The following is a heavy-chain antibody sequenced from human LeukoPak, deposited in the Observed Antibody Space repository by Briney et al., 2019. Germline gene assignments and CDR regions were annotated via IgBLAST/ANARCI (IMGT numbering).Heavy chain of an antibody. CDR3: ARDISNYLFDY. V-gene: IGHV3-7*01. D-gene: IGHD4-11*01. CDR2: IKQDGSEK. J-gene: IGHJ4*02. CDR1: GFTFSSYW. Sequence: GGSLRLSCAASGFTFSSYWMSWVRQAPGKGLEWVANIKQDGSEKYYVDSVKGRFTIFRDNAKNSLYLQMNSLRAEDTAVYYCARDISNYLFDYWGQGTLVTVSS.